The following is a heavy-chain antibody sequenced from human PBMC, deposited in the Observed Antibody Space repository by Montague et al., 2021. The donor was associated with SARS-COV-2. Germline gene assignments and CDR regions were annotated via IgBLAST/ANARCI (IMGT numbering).Heavy chain of an antibody. Sequence: SLRLSGAASGFTFSSYDMHWVRQATGKGLEWVSAIGTAGDTYYPGSVKGRFTISRENAKNSLYLQMNSLRAGDTAVYYCARAGLGGAYYYYYGMDVWGQGTTVTVSS. J-gene: IGHJ6*02. CDR2: IGTAGDT. V-gene: IGHV3-13*01. CDR1: GFTFSSYD. D-gene: IGHD4-23*01. CDR3: ARAGLGGAYYYYYGMDV.